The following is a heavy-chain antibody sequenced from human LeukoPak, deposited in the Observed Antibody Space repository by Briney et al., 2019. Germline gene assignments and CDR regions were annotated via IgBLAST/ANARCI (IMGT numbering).Heavy chain of an antibody. CDR2: MNPNSGNT. J-gene: IGHJ6*03. CDR3: SRDSLYEDTTMGGRYYYYYMDV. CDR1: GYTFTSYD. D-gene: IGHD5-18*01. Sequence: GASVKVSCKASGYTFTSYDINWVRQATGQGLEWMGWMNPNSGNTGYAQKFQGRVTITADESTSTAYMELSSLRSEDTAVYYCSRDSLYEDTTMGGRYYYYYMDVWGKGTTVTVSS. V-gene: IGHV1-8*01.